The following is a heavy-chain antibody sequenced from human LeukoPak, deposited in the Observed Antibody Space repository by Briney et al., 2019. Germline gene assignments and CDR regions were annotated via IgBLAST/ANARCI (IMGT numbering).Heavy chain of an antibody. V-gene: IGHV3-20*04. Sequence: GGSLRLSCAASGFTFDDYGMSWVRQAPGKGLEWVSGINWNGGSTGYADSVKGRFTISRDNAKNSLYLQTNSLRAEDTALYYCARLKLMVAPDYWGQGTLVTVSS. CDR2: INWNGGST. CDR1: GFTFDDYG. D-gene: IGHD2-8*01. J-gene: IGHJ4*02. CDR3: ARLKLMVAPDY.